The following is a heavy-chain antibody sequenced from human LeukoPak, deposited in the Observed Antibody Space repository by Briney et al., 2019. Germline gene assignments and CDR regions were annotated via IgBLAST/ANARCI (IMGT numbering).Heavy chain of an antibody. V-gene: IGHV4-61*01. D-gene: IGHD1-1*01. Sequence: SETLSLTCSVSGGSVSSSSYYWSWIRQPPGKGLEWIGYIYYSESTNYNPSLKSPVTISLDTSKNQFSLKLSSVTAADPAVYYCARVEREFDPWGQGTLVTVSS. CDR3: ARVEREFDP. CDR2: IYYSEST. J-gene: IGHJ5*02. CDR1: GGSVSSSSYY.